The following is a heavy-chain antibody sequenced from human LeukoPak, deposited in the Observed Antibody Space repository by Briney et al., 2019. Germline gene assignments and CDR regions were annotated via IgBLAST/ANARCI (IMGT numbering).Heavy chain of an antibody. CDR2: MYHSGST. D-gene: IGHD3-10*01. CDR1: GYSISSAYC. J-gene: IGHJ5*02. Sequence: SETLSLTCSVSGYSISSAYCWGWIRQPPGKGLEWIGTMYHSGSTNYNPSLKSRVTISVDTSKSQFSLKLSSVTAADTAIYYCARGGYYGSGNDFRFDPWGQGTLVTVSS. CDR3: ARGGYYGSGNDFRFDP. V-gene: IGHV4-38-2*02.